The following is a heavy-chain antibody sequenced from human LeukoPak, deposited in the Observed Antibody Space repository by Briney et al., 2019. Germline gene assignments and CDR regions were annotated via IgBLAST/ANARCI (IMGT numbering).Heavy chain of an antibody. V-gene: IGHV4-39*02. CDR3: AREGDYYGSGSYAMDV. CDR1: GGSISSSSYY. J-gene: IGHJ6*02. D-gene: IGHD3-10*01. Sequence: SETLSLTCTVSGGSISSSSYYWGWIRQPPGKGLEWIGSIYYSGSTYYNPSLKSRVTISVDTSTNQFSLKLSSVTAADTAVYYCAREGDYYGSGSYAMDVWGQGTTVTVSS. CDR2: IYYSGST.